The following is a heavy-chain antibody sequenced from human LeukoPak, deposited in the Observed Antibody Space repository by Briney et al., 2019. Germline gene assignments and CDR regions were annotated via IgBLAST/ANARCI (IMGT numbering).Heavy chain of an antibody. V-gene: IGHV3-23*01. J-gene: IGHJ4*02. CDR1: GFTFSNYA. Sequence: GGSLRLSCAASGFTFSNYAMSWVRQAPGKGLEWVSATTGSGSDTYYADSVKGRFTISRDNSKNTLHLQMNSLRAEDTAIYYCAKTSRVNSAYDSPFDYWGQGTLVTVSS. D-gene: IGHD5-12*01. CDR3: AKTSRVNSAYDSPFDY. CDR2: TTGSGSDT.